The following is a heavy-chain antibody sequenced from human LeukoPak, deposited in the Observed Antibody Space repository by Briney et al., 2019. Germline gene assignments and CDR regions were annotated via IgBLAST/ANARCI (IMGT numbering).Heavy chain of an antibody. D-gene: IGHD1-26*01. CDR1: GGSISSYY. V-gene: IGHV4-4*07. Sequence: SETLSLTCTVSGGSISSYYWSWIRQPAGKGLEWIGRIYTSGSTNYNPSLKSRVTMSVDTSKNQFSLRLSSVAAADTAVYYCARLRSPGDFDYWGQGTLVSVSS. CDR2: IYTSGST. J-gene: IGHJ4*02. CDR3: ARLRSPGDFDY.